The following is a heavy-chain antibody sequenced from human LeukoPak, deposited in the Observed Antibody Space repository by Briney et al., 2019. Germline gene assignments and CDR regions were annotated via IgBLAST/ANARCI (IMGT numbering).Heavy chain of an antibody. J-gene: IGHJ4*02. Sequence: SETLSLTCTVSVDSISRTNNYWGWVRQPPGKGLEWIGTIHSSGGITYYSPSLKSRVTISIDTSKNQFSLKLSSVTAADTAVYFCARHEDEDGYNAKPIDYWGQGTLVTVS. CDR2: IHSSGGIT. D-gene: IGHD5-24*01. V-gene: IGHV4-39*01. CDR3: ARHEDEDGYNAKPIDY. CDR1: VDSISRTNNY.